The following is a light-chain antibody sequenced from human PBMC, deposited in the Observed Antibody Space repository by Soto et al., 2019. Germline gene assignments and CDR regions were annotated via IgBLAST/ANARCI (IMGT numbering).Light chain of an antibody. CDR2: VNSDGSH. J-gene: IGLJ3*02. CDR3: QTWDAGIWV. CDR1: SGHTNCA. V-gene: IGLV4-69*02. Sequence: QPVLTQSPSASASLGASVKLPCTLSSGHTNCAIAWHQQQPEKGPRFLMKVNSDGSHTKGDGIPDRFSGSSSGAERYLTSSGLQSEDEADYYCQTWDAGIWVFGGGTKLTVL.